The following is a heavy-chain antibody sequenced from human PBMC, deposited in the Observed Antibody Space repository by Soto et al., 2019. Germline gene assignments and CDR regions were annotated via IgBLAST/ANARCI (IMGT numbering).Heavy chain of an antibody. J-gene: IGHJ5*02. CDR1: GGSISSGGYS. CDR2: IYHSGST. V-gene: IGHV4-30-2*01. Sequence: LSRTCAVSGGSISSGGYSWSWIRQPPGKGLEWIGYIYHSGSTYYNPSLKSRVTISVDRSKNQFSLKLSSVTAADTAVYYCARDREPNWFDPWGQGTLVTVSS. CDR3: ARDREPNWFDP.